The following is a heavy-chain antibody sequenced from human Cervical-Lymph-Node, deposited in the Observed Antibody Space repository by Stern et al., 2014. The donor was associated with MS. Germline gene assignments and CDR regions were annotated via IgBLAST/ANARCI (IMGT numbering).Heavy chain of an antibody. V-gene: IGHV1-69*01. CDR2: IIPIFGST. CDR1: GGTFSDYA. CDR3: ARGAYCGGDCYWGWFDS. Sequence: VQLVQSGAEVTKPGSSVKVSCKASGGTFSDYAISWVRQAPGQGLEWMGGIIPIFGSTDYAQNFQGRVTITADESTTTAYMYLSSLRSEDTAVYYCARGAYCGGDCYWGWFDSWGQGTLVTVSS. D-gene: IGHD2-21*02. J-gene: IGHJ5*01.